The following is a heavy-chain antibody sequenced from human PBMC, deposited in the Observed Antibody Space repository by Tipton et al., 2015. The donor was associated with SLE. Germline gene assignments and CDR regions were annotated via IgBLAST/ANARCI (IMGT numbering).Heavy chain of an antibody. J-gene: IGHJ6*03. CDR1: GGSISSSRFY. V-gene: IGHV4-39*07. CDR3: ARVAAATGRGNYFYYYMDV. CDR2: TYQSGRT. Sequence: TLSLTCTVSGGSISSSRFYWGWLRQPPGKGLEWIGSTYQSGRTIYNPSLKSRVTVSVDPSKNQFSLNLSSVTAADTAVYYCARVAAATGRGNYFYYYMDVWGKGTTVTVSS. D-gene: IGHD6-13*01.